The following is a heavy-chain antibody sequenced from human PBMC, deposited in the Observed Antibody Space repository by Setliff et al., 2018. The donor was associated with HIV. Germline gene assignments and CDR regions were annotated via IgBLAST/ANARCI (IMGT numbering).Heavy chain of an antibody. J-gene: IGHJ4*02. CDR1: GGSISTSNW. V-gene: IGHV4-28*01. CDR3: ARQTWEYYDTLTGYYRSPKNFDS. D-gene: IGHD3-9*01. CDR2: IYYSGST. Sequence: PSETLSLTCTVSGGSISTSNWWGWIRQTPGKGLEWIGYIYYSGSTNYNPSLKSRVSISVDTSKNQFSLKLSSVTAADTAVYYCARQTWEYYDTLTGYYRSPKNFDSWGQGTLVTVSS.